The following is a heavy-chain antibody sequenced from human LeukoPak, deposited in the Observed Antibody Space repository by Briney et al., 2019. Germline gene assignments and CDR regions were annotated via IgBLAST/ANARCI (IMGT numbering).Heavy chain of an antibody. CDR3: ARSPPDRASGLFDY. V-gene: IGHV3-7*01. CDR2: MNIDGSEK. CDR1: GFTFSSYW. Sequence: GGSLRLSCAASGFTFSSYWMGWVRQAPGKRLEWVANMNIDGSEKYYADSAKGRFTISRDNAKNSLYLQMNSLRAEDTAVYYCARSPPDRASGLFDYWGQGTLVTVSS. D-gene: IGHD1-14*01. J-gene: IGHJ4*02.